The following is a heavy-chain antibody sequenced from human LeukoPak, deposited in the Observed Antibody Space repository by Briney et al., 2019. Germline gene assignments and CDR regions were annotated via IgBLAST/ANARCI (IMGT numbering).Heavy chain of an antibody. Sequence: ASVKVSCKASGYTFTSYYMHWVRQAPGQGLEWMGIINPSGGSTSYAQKFQGRVTMTRDTSTSTVYMELSSLRSEDTAVYYCARVASRGYQLLLGWFDPWGQGTLVTVSS. CDR2: INPSGGST. CDR3: ARVASRGYQLLLGWFDP. CDR1: GYTFTSYY. J-gene: IGHJ5*02. D-gene: IGHD2-2*01. V-gene: IGHV1-46*01.